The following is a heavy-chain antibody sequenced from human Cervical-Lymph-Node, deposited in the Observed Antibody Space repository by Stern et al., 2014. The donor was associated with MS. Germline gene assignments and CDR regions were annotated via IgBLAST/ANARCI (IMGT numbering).Heavy chain of an antibody. D-gene: IGHD6-13*01. Sequence: VQLVESGAEVKKPGASVKVSCKASGYTFIEYAISWVRQAPGQGLEWMGWIGTNIGNTNYAQKFQGRFTLATDTSTTTVYMELRSLRSDDTAMYYCRAGSDAFDIWGQGTMVTVSS. CDR2: IGTNIGNT. V-gene: IGHV1-18*01. CDR1: GYTFIEYA. CDR3: RAGSDAFDI. J-gene: IGHJ3*02.